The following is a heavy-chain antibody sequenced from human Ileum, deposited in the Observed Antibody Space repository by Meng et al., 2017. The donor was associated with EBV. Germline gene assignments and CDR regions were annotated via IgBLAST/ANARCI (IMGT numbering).Heavy chain of an antibody. D-gene: IGHD3-22*01. CDR3: ASSDYYRSDY. V-gene: IGHV4-4*02. CDR2: TSHSGST. Sequence: QVQLHESGPGLVKPSETLSLTCAVSGGSSSRSDWWSWVRQPPGKGLEWIGETSHSGSTNYSPSLKSRVTISLDKSKNQLSLKLNSVTAADTAVYYCASSDYYRSDYWGQGTLVTVSS. CDR1: GGSSSRSDW. J-gene: IGHJ4*02.